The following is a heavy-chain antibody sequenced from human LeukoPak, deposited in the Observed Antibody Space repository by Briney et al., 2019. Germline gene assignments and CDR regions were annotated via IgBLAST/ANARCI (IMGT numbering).Heavy chain of an antibody. Sequence: GRSLRLSCAASGFTFSGYAMHWVRQAPGKGLEWVAVISYDGSNKYYADSVKGRLTISRDNSKNTLYLQMNSLRPEDTAVYYCATATIFGVVIYYWGQGTLVTVSS. CDR3: ATATIFGVVIYY. CDR2: ISYDGSNK. D-gene: IGHD3-3*01. V-gene: IGHV3-30*04. J-gene: IGHJ4*02. CDR1: GFTFSGYA.